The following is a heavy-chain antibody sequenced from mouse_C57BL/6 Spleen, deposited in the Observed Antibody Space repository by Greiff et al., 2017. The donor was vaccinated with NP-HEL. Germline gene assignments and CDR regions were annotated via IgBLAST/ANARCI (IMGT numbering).Heavy chain of an antibody. J-gene: IGHJ4*01. CDR3: ARTGYDVGYYAMDY. Sequence: EVMLVESGGGLVKPGGSLKLSCAASGFTFSDYGMHWVRQAPEKGLEWVAYISSGSSTIYYADTVKGRFTISRDNAKNTLFLQMTSLRSEDTAMYYCARTGYDVGYYAMDYWGQGTSVTVSS. CDR1: GFTFSDYG. CDR2: ISSGSSTI. V-gene: IGHV5-17*01. D-gene: IGHD2-2*01.